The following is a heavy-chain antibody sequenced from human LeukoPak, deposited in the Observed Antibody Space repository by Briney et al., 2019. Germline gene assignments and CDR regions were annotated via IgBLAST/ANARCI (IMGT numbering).Heavy chain of an antibody. J-gene: IGHJ4*02. CDR2: ISSSSYI. V-gene: IGHV3-21*01. D-gene: IGHD3-3*01. CDR1: GXTXXXYS. CDR3: ARDNFGGLLLC. Sequence: SXXXSXXAXGXTXXXYSMNWVRQAPGKGLEWVSSISSSSYIYYADSVKGRFTISRDNAKNSLYLQMNSLRAEDTAVYYCARDNFGGLLLCWGQGTLVTVSS.